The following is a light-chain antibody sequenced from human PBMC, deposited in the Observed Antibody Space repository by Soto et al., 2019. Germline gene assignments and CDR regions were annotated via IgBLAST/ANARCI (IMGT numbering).Light chain of an antibody. V-gene: IGKV3-15*01. Sequence: EVVMTQSPATLSVSPGERATLSCRASQSIRNNLAWYQQRPDQSPRLLISGASTRATGIPARFSGSVSGTEFTLTISSLQSEDFAIYYCQHYNDWRSTFCQGTNVE. CDR2: GAS. J-gene: IGKJ2*01. CDR3: QHYNDWRST. CDR1: QSIRNN.